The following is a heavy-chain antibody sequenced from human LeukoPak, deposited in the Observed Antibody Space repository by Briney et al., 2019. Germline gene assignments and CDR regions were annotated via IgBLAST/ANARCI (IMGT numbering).Heavy chain of an antibody. CDR1: GYTFNNYY. CDR3: ASDHPDRYFDY. D-gene: IGHD1-14*01. CDR2: INPSGDST. V-gene: IGHV1-46*02. Sequence: ASVKLSCKAPGYTFNNYYLHWVRQAPGQGLEWMGIINPSGDSTIYAQKFQGRVTMTRDTSPSTVHTELSSLRSEDTAVYYCASDHPDRYFDYWGQGTLVTVSS. J-gene: IGHJ4*02.